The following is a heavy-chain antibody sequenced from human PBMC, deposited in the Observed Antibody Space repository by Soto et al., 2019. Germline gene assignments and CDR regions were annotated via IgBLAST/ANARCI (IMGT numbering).Heavy chain of an antibody. J-gene: IGHJ3*02. D-gene: IGHD2-15*01. CDR3: AREPRYCRGGSCSITGDAYDI. CDR1: GFTVSSNY. CDR2: IYSGGST. V-gene: IGHV3-66*01. Sequence: GGSLRLSCAASGFTVSSNYMSWVRQAPGKGLEWVSVIYSGGSTYYADSVRGRFSLSRDISDNTLHLQMNNLRVEDTAVYYCAREPRYCRGGSCSITGDAYDIWGQGTMVTVSS.